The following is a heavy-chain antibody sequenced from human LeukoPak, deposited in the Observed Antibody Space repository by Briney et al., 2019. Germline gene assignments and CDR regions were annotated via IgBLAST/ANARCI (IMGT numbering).Heavy chain of an antibody. J-gene: IGHJ4*02. V-gene: IGHV4-39*01. CDR1: GGSISSSSYY. CDR2: IYYSGST. CDR3: ARHGGAVATYYFDY. Sequence: SETLSLTCTVSGGSISSSSYYWGWIRQPPGKGLEWIGSIYYSGSTYYNPSLKSRVTISVDTSKNQFSLKLSSVTAADTAVYYCARHGGAVATYYFDYWGQGTLVTVSS. D-gene: IGHD6-19*01.